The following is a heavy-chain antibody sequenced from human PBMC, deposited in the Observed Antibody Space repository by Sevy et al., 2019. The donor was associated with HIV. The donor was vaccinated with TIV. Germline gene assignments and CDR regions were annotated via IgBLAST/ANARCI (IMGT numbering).Heavy chain of an antibody. J-gene: IGHJ4*02. D-gene: IGHD2-15*01. CDR3: TRGAHSLDY. V-gene: IGHV6-1*01. CDR1: GDSVSSNRAA. Sequence: SQTLSLTCVISGDSVSSNRAAWNRIRQSPSRGLEWLGRTYYRSKWYTDYAVSVKSRITINPDTSKNQVSLQLNSVTPEDTAVYYCTRGAHSLDYWGQGTLVTVSS. CDR2: TYYRSKWYT.